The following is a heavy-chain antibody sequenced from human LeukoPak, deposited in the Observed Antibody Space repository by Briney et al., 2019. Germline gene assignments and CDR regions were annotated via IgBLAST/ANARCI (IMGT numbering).Heavy chain of an antibody. J-gene: IGHJ3*02. CDR1: GGSISSGDYY. Sequence: SETLSLTCTVSGGSISSGDYYWSWIRQRPGKGLEWIGYIYYSGSTYYNPSLKSRVTISVDTSKNQFSLKLSSVTAADTAVYYCARGYGPNDAFDIWGQGTMVTVSS. D-gene: IGHD5-18*01. CDR2: IYYSGST. V-gene: IGHV4-30-4*01. CDR3: ARGYGPNDAFDI.